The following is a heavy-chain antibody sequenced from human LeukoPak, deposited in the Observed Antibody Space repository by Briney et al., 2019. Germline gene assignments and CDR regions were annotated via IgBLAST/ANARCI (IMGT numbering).Heavy chain of an antibody. D-gene: IGHD3-22*01. Sequence: SQTLSLTCAVSGASFSGDYWSWLRQPPGKGLEWMAEINHSGRSNYNPSLQGRVTISVDTSKNQFSLNLSSVAAADTARYYCARGLYDSGDYHYGIRAYYFDNWGQGILVTVSS. CDR3: ARGLYDSGDYHYGIRAYYFDN. CDR2: INHSGRS. V-gene: IGHV4-34*01. J-gene: IGHJ4*02. CDR1: GASFSGDY.